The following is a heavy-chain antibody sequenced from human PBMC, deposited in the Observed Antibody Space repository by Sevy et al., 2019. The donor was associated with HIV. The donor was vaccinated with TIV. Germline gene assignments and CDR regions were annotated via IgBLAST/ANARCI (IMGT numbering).Heavy chain of an antibody. CDR3: ARGKPQGVVVLPGARSGGVDY. V-gene: IGHV1-18*01. CDR2: ISPYTGDT. D-gene: IGHD2-2*01. CDR1: GYTFRSYG. Sequence: ASVKVSCRASGYTFRSYGISWVRQAPGQGLEWMGWISPYTGDTDFAQKVQDRVSMTSDTSTSTAYMELRSLRSDDTAVYYCARGKPQGVVVLPGARSGGVDYWGQGTLVTVSS. J-gene: IGHJ4*02.